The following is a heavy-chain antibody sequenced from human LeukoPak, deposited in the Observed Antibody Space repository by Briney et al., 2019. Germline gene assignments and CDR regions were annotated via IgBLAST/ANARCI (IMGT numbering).Heavy chain of an antibody. CDR2: ISSSSSYI. CDR3: ASAQGGDFWSGYYTNWFDP. Sequence: GGSLRLSCAASGVTFSSYSMNWVRQAPGKGLEWVSSISSSSSYIYYADSVKGRFTISRDNAKNSLYLQMNSLRAEETAVYYCASAQGGDFWSGYYTNWFDPWGQGTLVTVSS. CDR1: GVTFSSYS. D-gene: IGHD3-3*01. J-gene: IGHJ5*02. V-gene: IGHV3-21*01.